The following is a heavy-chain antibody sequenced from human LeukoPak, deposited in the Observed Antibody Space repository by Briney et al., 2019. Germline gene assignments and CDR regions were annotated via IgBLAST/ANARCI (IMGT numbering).Heavy chain of an antibody. Sequence: GGSLRLSCAASGFTFSSYGMHWVRQAPDKGLEWVAVISPDGSNKYYADSVKGRFTISRDNSKNTLYLQMNSLRVEDTAVYYCAKGGYSYGFGLIDYWGQGTLVTVSS. D-gene: IGHD5-18*01. CDR2: ISPDGSNK. CDR3: AKGGYSYGFGLIDY. J-gene: IGHJ4*02. V-gene: IGHV3-30*18. CDR1: GFTFSSYG.